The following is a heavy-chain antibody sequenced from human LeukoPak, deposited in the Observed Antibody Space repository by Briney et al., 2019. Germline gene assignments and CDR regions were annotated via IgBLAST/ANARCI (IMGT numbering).Heavy chain of an antibody. Sequence: GGSLRLSCAASGFTFSSYAMSWVRQAPGKGLEWVSAISGSGGSTYYADSVKGRFTISRDNSKNTLYLQMNSLRAEDTAVYYCASNDFWSGYYKSPTEYWGQGTLVTVSS. CDR2: ISGSGGST. CDR3: ASNDFWSGYYKSPTEY. V-gene: IGHV3-23*01. J-gene: IGHJ4*02. D-gene: IGHD3-3*01. CDR1: GFTFSSYA.